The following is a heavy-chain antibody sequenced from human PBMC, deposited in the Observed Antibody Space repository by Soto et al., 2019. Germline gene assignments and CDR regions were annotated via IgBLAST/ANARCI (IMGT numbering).Heavy chain of an antibody. D-gene: IGHD3-22*01. J-gene: IGHJ4*02. CDR2: INPNSGAT. CDR3: ARDPSPYDSSGYYDY. V-gene: IGHV1-2*04. Sequence: ASVKVSCKASGGTFGSYTISWVRQAPGQGLEWMGWINPNSGATNYAQKFQGWVTMTRDTSISTAYMELSRLKSDDTAVYYCARDPSPYDSSGYYDYWGQGTLVTVSS. CDR1: GGTFGSYT.